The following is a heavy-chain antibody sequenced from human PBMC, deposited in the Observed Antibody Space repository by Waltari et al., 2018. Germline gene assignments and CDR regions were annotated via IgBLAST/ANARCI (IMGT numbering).Heavy chain of an antibody. J-gene: IGHJ4*02. D-gene: IGHD3-10*01. CDR1: GGSISSSSYY. Sequence: QLQLQESGPGLVKPSETLSLTCTVSGGSISSSSYYWGWIRQPPGKGLEWIGSIYHSGSTYYTPSLKSRVTISVDTAKNQFSLKLSSVTAADTAVYYCARHGLLIRSVGRNTYWGQGTLVTVSS. CDR2: IYHSGST. CDR3: ARHGLLIRSVGRNTY. V-gene: IGHV4-39*01.